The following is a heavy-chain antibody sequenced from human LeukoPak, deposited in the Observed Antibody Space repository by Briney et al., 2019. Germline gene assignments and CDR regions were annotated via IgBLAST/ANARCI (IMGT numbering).Heavy chain of an antibody. J-gene: IGHJ3*02. Sequence: SGPALVKPTQTLTLTCTFSGFSLSTSGMCVSWIRQPPGKALEWLARIDWDDDEYYSTSLKTRLTISKDTSKNQVVLTMTNMDPVDTATYYCARITAARLYAFDIWGQGTMVTVSS. D-gene: IGHD6-6*01. CDR3: ARITAARLYAFDI. V-gene: IGHV2-70*11. CDR2: IDWDDDE. CDR1: GFSLSTSGMC.